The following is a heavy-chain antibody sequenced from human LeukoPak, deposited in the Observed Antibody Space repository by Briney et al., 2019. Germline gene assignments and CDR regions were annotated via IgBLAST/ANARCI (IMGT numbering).Heavy chain of an antibody. V-gene: IGHV3-20*04. Sequence: GGSLRLSCAASGFTFGDYGMNWVRQAPGKGLEWVSGINWNGGSTGYADSVKGRFTISRDNAKNSLYLQMNSLRAEDTALCYCAKTYYYDSSGYWFDYWGQGTLVAVSS. J-gene: IGHJ4*02. CDR2: INWNGGST. CDR3: AKTYYYDSSGYWFDY. CDR1: GFTFGDYG. D-gene: IGHD3-22*01.